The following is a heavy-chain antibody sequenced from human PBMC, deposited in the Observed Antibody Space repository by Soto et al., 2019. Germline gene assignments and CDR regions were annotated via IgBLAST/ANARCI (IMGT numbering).Heavy chain of an antibody. CDR2: ISSNGVGT. CDR1: GVTRRGYA. J-gene: IGHJ6*03. Sequence: GRSLRLSCAASGVTRRGYAMDWVRKAPGKGLEYVSGISSNGVGTYYANSVQGRFTISRDNSKNTVYLQMGSLRPEDMAVYYCARRARPDFYYMDVWGKGTTVTVSS. CDR3: ARRARPDFYYMDV. V-gene: IGHV3-64*01. D-gene: IGHD6-6*01.